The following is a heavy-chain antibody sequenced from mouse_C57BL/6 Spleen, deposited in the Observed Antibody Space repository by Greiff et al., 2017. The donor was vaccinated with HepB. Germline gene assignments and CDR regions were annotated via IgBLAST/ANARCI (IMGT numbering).Heavy chain of an antibody. CDR1: GFNIKDYY. CDR2: IDPEDGDT. V-gene: IGHV14-1*01. CDR3: TTGGLRGNYYFDY. Sequence: VQLQQSGAELVRPGASVKLSCTASGFNIKDYYMHWVKQRPEQGLEWIGRIDPEDGDTEYAPKFQGKATMTAETSSNTAYLQLSSLTSEDTAVYYCTTGGLRGNYYFDYWGQGTTLTVSS. J-gene: IGHJ2*01. D-gene: IGHD2-4*01.